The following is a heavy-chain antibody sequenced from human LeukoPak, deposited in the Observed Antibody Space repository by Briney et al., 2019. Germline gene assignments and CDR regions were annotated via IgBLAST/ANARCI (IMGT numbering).Heavy chain of an antibody. V-gene: IGHV3-23*01. D-gene: IGHD6-19*01. Sequence: PGGSLRLSCVASGITFNIYPMTWVRQSPGKGLEWVSTIGTSGDTYYADSVKGRFTISRDDSKNTLYLQLNSLRAEDTAVYYCAKDSSGWYNWFDPWGQGTLVTVSS. CDR3: AKDSSGWYNWFDP. J-gene: IGHJ5*02. CDR1: GITFNIYP. CDR2: IGTSGDT.